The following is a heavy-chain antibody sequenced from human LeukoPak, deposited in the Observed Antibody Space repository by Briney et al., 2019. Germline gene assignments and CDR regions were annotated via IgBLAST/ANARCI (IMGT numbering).Heavy chain of an antibody. V-gene: IGHV1-18*01. J-gene: IGHJ4*02. CDR1: GYTFTSYG. Sequence: ASVKVSCKASGYTFTSYGISWVRQAPGQGLEWMGWISACNGNTNYAQKLQGRVTMTTDTSTSTAYMELRSLRSDDTAVYYCARDGAFYYDSSGYSFDYWGQGTLVTVFS. D-gene: IGHD3-22*01. CDR2: ISACNGNT. CDR3: ARDGAFYYDSSGYSFDY.